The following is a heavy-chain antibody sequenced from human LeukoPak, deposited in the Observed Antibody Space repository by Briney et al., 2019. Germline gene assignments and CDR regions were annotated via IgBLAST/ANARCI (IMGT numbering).Heavy chain of an antibody. Sequence: KLSQTLSLTCAISGDSVSSNSAAWNWIRQSPSRGLEWLGRTYYRSKWYNDYAVSVKSRITINPDSSKNQFSLQLNSVTPEDTAVYYCARDTVLTVYAMGEFDYWGQGTLVTVSS. J-gene: IGHJ4*02. CDR1: GDSVSSNSAA. D-gene: IGHD2-8*01. V-gene: IGHV6-1*01. CDR3: ARDTVLTVYAMGEFDY. CDR2: TYYRSKWYN.